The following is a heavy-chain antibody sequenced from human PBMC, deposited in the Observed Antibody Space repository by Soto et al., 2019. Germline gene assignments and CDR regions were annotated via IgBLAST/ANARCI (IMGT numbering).Heavy chain of an antibody. CDR2: INHSGST. CDR1: GGSFSGYY. D-gene: IGHD6-19*01. J-gene: IGHJ4*02. V-gene: IGHV4-34*01. CDR3: AREGWLVPRYFDY. Sequence: QVQLQQWGAGLLKPSETLSLTCAVYGGSFSGYYWSWIRQPPGKGLEWIGEINHSGSTNYNPSLKSRVTISVDTSKNQFSLKLSSVTAAVPAVYCCAREGWLVPRYFDYWGQGTLVTVSS.